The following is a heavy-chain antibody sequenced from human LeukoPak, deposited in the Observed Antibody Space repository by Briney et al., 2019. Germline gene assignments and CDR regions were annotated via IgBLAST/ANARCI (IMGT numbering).Heavy chain of an antibody. J-gene: IGHJ3*02. CDR2: INHSGST. Sequence: SETLSLTCAVYGGSFSGYYWSWIRQSPGKGLEWIGEINHSGSTNYNPSLKSRVTISVDTSKNQFSLKLSSVTAADTAVYYCARIAVYHYVFDIWGQGTMVTVSS. V-gene: IGHV4-34*01. D-gene: IGHD2-8*01. CDR1: GGSFSGYY. CDR3: ARIAVYHYVFDI.